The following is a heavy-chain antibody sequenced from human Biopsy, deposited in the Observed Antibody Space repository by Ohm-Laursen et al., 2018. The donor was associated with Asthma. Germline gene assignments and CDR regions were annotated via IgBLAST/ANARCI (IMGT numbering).Heavy chain of an antibody. D-gene: IGHD3-22*01. J-gene: IGHJ4*02. CDR3: VRHQYSSSWSTFDY. V-gene: IGHV4-39*01. CDR2: MYHSGSP. CDR1: GGSITSSSSY. Sequence: SETLSLTCTVSGGSITSSSSYWGWIRQPPGKGMEWIGSMYHSGSPYYHPSLKSRATISVDTSKNQLSLKMSCVTAADTAVYFCVRHQYSSSWSTFDYWGQGALVTVSS.